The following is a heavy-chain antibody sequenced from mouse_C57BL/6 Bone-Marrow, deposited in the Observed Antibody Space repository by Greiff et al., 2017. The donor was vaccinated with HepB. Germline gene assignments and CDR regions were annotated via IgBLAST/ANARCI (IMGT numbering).Heavy chain of an antibody. CDR1: GFTFNDYQ. CDR2: IRNKANGYTT. Sequence: EVKVVESGGGLVQPGASLRLSCAASGFTFNDYQMSWVRQAPGKAPEWLALIRNKANGYTTEYTASVKGRFTISRDNSQNILYLQMNTLRADDSATYYCVKAVSSGSSYTWFAYWGQGTLVTVSA. J-gene: IGHJ3*01. D-gene: IGHD1-1*01. V-gene: IGHV7-4*01. CDR3: VKAVSSGSSYTWFAY.